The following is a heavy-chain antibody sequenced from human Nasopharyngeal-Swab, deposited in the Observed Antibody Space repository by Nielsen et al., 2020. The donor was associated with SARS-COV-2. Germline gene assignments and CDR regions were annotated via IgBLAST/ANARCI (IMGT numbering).Heavy chain of an antibody. J-gene: IGHJ5*02. Sequence: WIRQPPGKALEWLALIYWDDDKRYSPSLKSRLTITKDTSKNQVVLTMTNMDPVDTVTYYCAHLGRYYDFWSGYYNNWFDPWGQGTLVT. D-gene: IGHD3-3*01. CDR3: AHLGRYYDFWSGYYNNWFDP. CDR2: IYWDDDK. V-gene: IGHV2-5*02.